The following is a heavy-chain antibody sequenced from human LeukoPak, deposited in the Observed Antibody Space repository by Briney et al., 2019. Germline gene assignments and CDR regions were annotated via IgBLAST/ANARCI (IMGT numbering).Heavy chain of an antibody. CDR2: FTGGGSGI. V-gene: IGHV3-23*01. Sequence: GGSLRFSCEASGFTFSNYAMSWVRQVQGRGLEWVSPFTGGGSGIYYADSMKSRFTISRDNSKNTLYLQINSLRAEDTAVYYCAKWGDYDVLTGYYVSDYWGQGTLVTVSS. D-gene: IGHD3-9*01. J-gene: IGHJ4*02. CDR3: AKWGDYDVLTGYYVSDY. CDR1: GFTFSNYA.